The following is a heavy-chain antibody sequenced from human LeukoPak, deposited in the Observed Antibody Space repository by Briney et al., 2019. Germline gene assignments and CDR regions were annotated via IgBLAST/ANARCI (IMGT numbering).Heavy chain of an antibody. CDR2: ISYDGSNK. CDR1: GFTFSSYG. CDR3: AKDIVVVVAATNDAFDI. D-gene: IGHD2-15*01. V-gene: IGHV3-30*18. J-gene: IGHJ3*02. Sequence: GGSLRLSCAASGFTFSSYGMHWVRQAPGKGLEWVAVISYDGSNKYYADSVKGRFTISRDNSKNTLYLQMNSLRAEDTAVYYCAKDIVVVVAATNDAFDIWGQGTMVTVSS.